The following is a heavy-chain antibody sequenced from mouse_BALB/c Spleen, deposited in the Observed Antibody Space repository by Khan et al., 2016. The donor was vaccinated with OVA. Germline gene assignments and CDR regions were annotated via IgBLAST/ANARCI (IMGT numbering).Heavy chain of an antibody. CDR2: IYPFNDDT. D-gene: IGHD1-1*01. CDR1: GYTFTSYV. V-gene: IGHV1S136*01. Sequence: VQLKQSGPELVKPGASVKMSCKASGYTFTSYVMHWVKQKPGLGLEWIGYIYPFNDDTKYNEKFKGKATLTSDTSSSTAYMALSSLTSEDYAVYYCAPVGNYYVSFAYWGQGTLVTVSA. J-gene: IGHJ3*01. CDR3: APVGNYYVSFAY.